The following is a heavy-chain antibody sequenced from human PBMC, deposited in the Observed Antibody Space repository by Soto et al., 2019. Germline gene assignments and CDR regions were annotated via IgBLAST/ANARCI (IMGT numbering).Heavy chain of an antibody. CDR1: GGTFSSYA. CDR2: IIPIFGTA. V-gene: IGHV1-69*13. CDR3: ARDLVRIAAAGGWFDP. Sequence: SVKVFCKASGGTFSSYAISWVRQAPGQGLEWMGGIIPIFGTANYAQKFQGRVTITADESTSTAYMELSSLRSEDTAVYYCARDLVRIAAAGGWFDPWGQGTLVTVSS. J-gene: IGHJ5*02. D-gene: IGHD6-13*01.